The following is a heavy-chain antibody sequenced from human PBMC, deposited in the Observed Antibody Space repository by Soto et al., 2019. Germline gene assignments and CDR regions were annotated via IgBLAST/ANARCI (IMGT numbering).Heavy chain of an antibody. V-gene: IGHV3-23*01. CDR3: AKDLAATVIYYYYGMDV. CDR1: GFTFSSYA. CDR2: ISGSGGST. Sequence: GGSLRLSCAASGFTFSSYAMSWVRQAPGKGLEWVSAISGSGGSTYYADSVKGRFTISRDNSKNTLYLQMNSLRAEDTAVYYCAKDLAATVIYYYYGMDVWGQGTTVTVSS. J-gene: IGHJ6*02. D-gene: IGHD2-15*01.